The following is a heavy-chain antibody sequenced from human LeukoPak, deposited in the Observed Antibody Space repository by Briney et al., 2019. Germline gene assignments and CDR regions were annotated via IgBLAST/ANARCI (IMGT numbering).Heavy chain of an antibody. D-gene: IGHD2-15*01. CDR3: AREFSDIVVVVAATLVKNWFDP. CDR2: IYHSGST. Sequence: SETLSLTCTVSGGSISNYYWGWIRQPPGKGLEWIGSIYHSGSTYYNPSLKSRVTISVDTSKNQFSLKLSSVTAADTAVYYCAREFSDIVVVVAATLVKNWFDPWGQGTLVTVSS. J-gene: IGHJ5*02. CDR1: GGSISNYY. V-gene: IGHV4-38-2*02.